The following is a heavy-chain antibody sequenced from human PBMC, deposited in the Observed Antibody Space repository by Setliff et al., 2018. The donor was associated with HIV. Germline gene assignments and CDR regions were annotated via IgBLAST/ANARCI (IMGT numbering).Heavy chain of an antibody. CDR2: IYSDGSS. V-gene: IGHV3-23*03. Sequence: GGSLRLSCAASGFTFSSYAMVWVRQAPGKGLEWVSVIYSDGSSYYADSVRGRFTISRDNYKNTLYLQMNSLRPEDTAVYYCARDSPLSHFDYWGQGILVTVSS. CDR3: ARDSPLSHFDY. CDR1: GFTFSSYA. J-gene: IGHJ4*02.